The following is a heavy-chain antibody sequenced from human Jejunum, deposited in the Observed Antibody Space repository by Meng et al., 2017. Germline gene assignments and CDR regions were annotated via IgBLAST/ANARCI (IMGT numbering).Heavy chain of an antibody. CDR2: IYTSGIT. Sequence: LRLSCSVSGCPISSGSYYWSWIRQPAGKGLEWIGRIYTSGITNYNPSLESRVTISLDMSNNQFSLRLNSVTAADTAVYYCATSTYYFDSSGYMTFDFWGQGTPVTVSS. V-gene: IGHV4-61*02. J-gene: IGHJ4*02. CDR3: ATSTYYFDSSGYMTFDF. CDR1: GCPISSGSYY. D-gene: IGHD3-22*01.